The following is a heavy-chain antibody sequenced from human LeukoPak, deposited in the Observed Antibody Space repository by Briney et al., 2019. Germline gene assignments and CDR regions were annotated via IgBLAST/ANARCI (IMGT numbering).Heavy chain of an antibody. Sequence: GGSLRLSCAASGFTFSSYSMNWVRQAPGKGLEWVSSISSSSSYIYYADSVKGRFTISRDNVKNSLYLQMNSLRAEDTAVYYCARAPAAMLGAFDIWGQGTMVTVSS. V-gene: IGHV3-21*01. CDR3: ARAPAAMLGAFDI. CDR1: GFTFSSYS. CDR2: ISSSSSYI. J-gene: IGHJ3*02. D-gene: IGHD2-2*01.